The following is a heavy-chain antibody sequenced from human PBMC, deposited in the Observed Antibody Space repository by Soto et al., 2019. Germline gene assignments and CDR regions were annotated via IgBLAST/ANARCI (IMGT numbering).Heavy chain of an antibody. D-gene: IGHD1-26*01. Sequence: SETLSLTCTVSGGSISSGGYYWSWIRQHPGKGLECIGYIYYSGSTYYNPSLKSRVTISVDTSKNQFSLKLSSVTAADTAVYYCARDTSVSSLAYSGSYGYFDLWGRGTLVTVSS. J-gene: IGHJ2*01. CDR1: GGSISSGGYY. CDR2: IYYSGST. V-gene: IGHV4-31*03. CDR3: ARDTSVSSLAYSGSYGYFDL.